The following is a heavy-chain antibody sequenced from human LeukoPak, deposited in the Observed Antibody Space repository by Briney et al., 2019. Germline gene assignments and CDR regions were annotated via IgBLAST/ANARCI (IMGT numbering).Heavy chain of an antibody. Sequence: GGSLRLSCAASGFTFSSYGISWVRRAPGKGLEWVSYISSSGSTMYYADSVKGRFTISRDNAKNSLYLQMNSLRAEDTAVYYCARIKVRWLIDYWGQGTLVTVSS. V-gene: IGHV3-48*03. CDR1: GFTFSSYG. J-gene: IGHJ4*02. CDR3: ARIKVRWLIDY. D-gene: IGHD4-23*01. CDR2: ISSSGSTM.